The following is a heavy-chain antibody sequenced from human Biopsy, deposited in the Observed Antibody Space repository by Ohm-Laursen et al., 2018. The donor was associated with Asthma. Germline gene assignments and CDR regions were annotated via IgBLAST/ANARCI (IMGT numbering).Heavy chain of an antibody. Sequence: SVKASCKSLGGTFNTYVIGWARQAPGQGLEWMGGINSVFGTTTYPQKFQGRVTITADDSTSTVYMELSSLRSEDTAVYYCARKAGSCISRTCYSLDFWGQGTLVTVSS. J-gene: IGHJ4*02. V-gene: IGHV1-69*13. D-gene: IGHD2-2*01. CDR1: GGTFNTYV. CDR2: INSVFGTT. CDR3: ARKAGSCISRTCYSLDF.